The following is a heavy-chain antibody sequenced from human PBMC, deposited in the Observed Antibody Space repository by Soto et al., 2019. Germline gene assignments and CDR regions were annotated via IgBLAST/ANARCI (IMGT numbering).Heavy chain of an antibody. Sequence: SDTLSLTCTISCGSIGSGVYYWSWIRQHPGKGLEWIGYIYYSGSTYYNPSLKSRVTISVDTSKNQFSLKLSSVTAADTAVYYCARAVRIYGSGSYYPPKYYYYYYGMDVWGQGTTVT. CDR1: CGSIGSGVYY. D-gene: IGHD3-10*01. J-gene: IGHJ6*02. CDR3: ARAVRIYGSGSYYPPKYYYYYYGMDV. V-gene: IGHV4-31*03. CDR2: IYYSGST.